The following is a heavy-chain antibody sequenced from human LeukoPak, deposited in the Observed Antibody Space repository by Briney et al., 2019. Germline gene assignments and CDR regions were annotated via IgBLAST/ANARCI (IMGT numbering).Heavy chain of an antibody. CDR1: EGTFSSYT. J-gene: IGHJ6*03. D-gene: IGHD1-26*01. Sequence: SVKLSCKASEGTFSSYTISWVRQAPGQGLEWMGRIIPILGIANYAQKFQGRVTITADKSTSTAYMELSSLRSEDTAVYYCARGIVGATVFYYYYMDVWGKGTTVTVSS. CDR2: IIPILGIA. V-gene: IGHV1-69*02. CDR3: ARGIVGATVFYYYYMDV.